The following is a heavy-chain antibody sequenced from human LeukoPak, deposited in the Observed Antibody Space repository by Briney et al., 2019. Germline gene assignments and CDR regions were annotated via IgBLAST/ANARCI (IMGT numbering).Heavy chain of an antibody. Sequence: PGGSLRLSCAASGFIVSNNYMNWVRQAPGKGLEWVSIIYSDGTTYYADSVKGRFTISRDNSKNTLYLQMNSLRAEDTAVYYCTRDPFGSKGLVHSWGQGTLVSVSS. V-gene: IGHV3-53*01. CDR2: IYSDGTT. CDR1: GFIVSNNY. CDR3: TRDPFGSKGLVHS. J-gene: IGHJ4*02. D-gene: IGHD2/OR15-2a*01.